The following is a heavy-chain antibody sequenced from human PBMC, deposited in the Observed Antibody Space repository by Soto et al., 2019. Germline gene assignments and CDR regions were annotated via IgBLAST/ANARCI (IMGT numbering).Heavy chain of an antibody. CDR1: GFTFSSYA. V-gene: IGHV3-23*01. CDR3: AKVLASSSVYSINFDY. Sequence: EVQLLESGGGLVQPGGSLRLSCAASGFTFSSYAMSWVRQAPGKGLEWVSAISGSGGSTYYADSVKGRFTISRDNSKNTLYLQMNSLRAEDTAVYYCAKVLASSSVYSINFDYWGQGTLVTVSS. D-gene: IGHD6-6*01. J-gene: IGHJ4*02. CDR2: ISGSGGST.